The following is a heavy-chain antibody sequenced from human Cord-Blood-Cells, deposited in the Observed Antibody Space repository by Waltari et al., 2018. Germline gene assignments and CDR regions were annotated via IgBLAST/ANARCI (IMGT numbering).Heavy chain of an antibody. V-gene: IGHV1-2*02. Sequence: AQLVQYGAAVKKPGASVKGSCKAYGYTFTGYYMPWVRQAPGQGLEWMGWINPNSGGTNYAQKFQGRVTMTRDTSISTAYMELSRLRSDDTAVYYCARNSSSTYDYWGQGTLVTVSS. CDR1: GYTFTGYY. D-gene: IGHD6-6*01. CDR3: ARNSSSTYDY. CDR2: INPNSGGT. J-gene: IGHJ4*02.